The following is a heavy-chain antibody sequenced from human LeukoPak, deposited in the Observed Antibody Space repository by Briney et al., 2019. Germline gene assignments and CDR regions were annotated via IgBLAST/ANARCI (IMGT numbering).Heavy chain of an antibody. V-gene: IGHV4-34*01. CDR3: ARDSRHYDFWSGHSTNGVDY. CDR1: GGSFSGYY. CDR2: INHSGST. Sequence: SETLSLTCAVYGGSFSGYYWSWIRQPPGKGLEWIGEINHSGSTNYNPSLKSRVTISVDTSKNQFSLKLSSVTAADTAVYYCARDSRHYDFWSGHSTNGVDYWGQGTLVTVSS. J-gene: IGHJ4*02. D-gene: IGHD3-3*01.